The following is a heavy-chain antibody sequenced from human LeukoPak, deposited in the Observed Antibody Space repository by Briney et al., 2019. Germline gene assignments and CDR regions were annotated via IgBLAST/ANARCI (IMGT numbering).Heavy chain of an antibody. CDR3: ARGGRAARTYYYYYYMDV. J-gene: IGHJ6*03. CDR2: IYYSGST. V-gene: IGHV4-59*01. CDR1: GGSLSSYY. Sequence: SETLSLTCTGSGGSLSSYYWSWIRQPPGKGLEWIGYIYYSGSTNYNPSLKSRVTISVDTSKNQFSLKLSSVTAADTAVYYCARGGRAARTYYYYYYMDVWGKGTTVTVSS. D-gene: IGHD6-6*01.